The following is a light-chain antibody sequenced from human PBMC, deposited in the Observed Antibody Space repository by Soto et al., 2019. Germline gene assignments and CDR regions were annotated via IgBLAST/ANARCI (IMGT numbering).Light chain of an antibody. Sequence: AIQMTQSPSSLSASVGDRVTITCRASQGIRNDLAWYQQIPGRAPKLLIYAASVLQSGVPSRFSGSASGTDFTLTISSLQPEDFATYYGLQDFNFPPTFGPGTKLEIK. CDR3: LQDFNFPPT. J-gene: IGKJ2*01. CDR1: QGIRND. CDR2: AAS. V-gene: IGKV1-6*01.